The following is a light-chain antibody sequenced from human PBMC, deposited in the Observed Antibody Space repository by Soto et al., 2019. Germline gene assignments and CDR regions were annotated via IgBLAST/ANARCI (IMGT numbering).Light chain of an antibody. CDR2: WAS. CDR1: QSVLYSSNNKNY. CDR3: QQYYSTPVT. V-gene: IGKV4-1*01. Sequence: DIVMTQSPDSLAVSLGERATINCKSSQSVLYSSNNKNYLAWYQQKPRQPPRLLVYWASTRESGVPDRFSGSGSGTDFTLTISSLQAEDVAVYYCQQYYSTPVTFGQGTKVDIK. J-gene: IGKJ1*01.